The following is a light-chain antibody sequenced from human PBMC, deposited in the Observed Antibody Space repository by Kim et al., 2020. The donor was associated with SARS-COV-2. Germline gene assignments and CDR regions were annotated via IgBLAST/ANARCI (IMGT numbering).Light chain of an antibody. CDR3: QVWDSSSDPRV. Sequence: APGKTARFTCGGDNIGSKGVNWYQQKPGQAPVLVIYYDSDRPSGIPERFSGSNSGNAATLTISRVEARDEADYYCQVWDSSSDPRVFGGGTQLTVL. CDR2: YDS. J-gene: IGLJ2*01. V-gene: IGLV3-21*04. CDR1: NIGSKG.